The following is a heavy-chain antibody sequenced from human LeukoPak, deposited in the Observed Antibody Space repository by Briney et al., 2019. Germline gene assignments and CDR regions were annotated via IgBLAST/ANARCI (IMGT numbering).Heavy chain of an antibody. D-gene: IGHD3-22*01. CDR2: ISSSSSTI. CDR1: GFTFSSYS. V-gene: IGHV3-48*01. Sequence: PGGSLRLSCAASGFTFSSYSMNWVRQAPGKGLEWVSYISSSSSTIYYADSVKGRFTISRDNAKKSLYLQMNSLRAEDTAGYYCARDHIVAYSDSSGYFAFVIWGQGTMFTASS. CDR3: ARDHIVAYSDSSGYFAFVI. J-gene: IGHJ3*02.